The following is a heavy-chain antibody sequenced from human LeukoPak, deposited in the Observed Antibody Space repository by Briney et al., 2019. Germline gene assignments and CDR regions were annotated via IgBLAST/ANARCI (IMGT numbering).Heavy chain of an antibody. J-gene: IGHJ4*02. V-gene: IGHV4-59*01. CDR3: ARRRTFDN. Sequence: SETESLTCTVSGGSISSYYWSWIRQPPGKGLEWIGNIYDRGSTKYNPSLKSRVTISVDTSKNQFSLRLSSVTAADTAVYYCARRRTFDNWGQGTLVAVSS. CDR1: GGSISSYY. CDR2: IYDRGST.